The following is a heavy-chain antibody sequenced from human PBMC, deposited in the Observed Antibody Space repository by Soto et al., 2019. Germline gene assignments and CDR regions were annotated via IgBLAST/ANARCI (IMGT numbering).Heavy chain of an antibody. CDR1: GFSFSDYE. Sequence: GGSLRLSCEASGFSFSDYEMSWVRQFPGEGLEWVAYIARDGETTFYADSVEGRFVVSRDNAKNSLFLQMDRLTGDDTAVYFCERDTPPEELAYCGQGSLVTVSS. D-gene: IGHD1-1*01. J-gene: IGHJ4*02. V-gene: IGHV3-48*03. CDR3: ERDTPPEELAY. CDR2: IARDGETT.